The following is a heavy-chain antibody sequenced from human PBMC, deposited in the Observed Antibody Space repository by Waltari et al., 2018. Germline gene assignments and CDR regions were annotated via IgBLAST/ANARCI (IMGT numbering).Heavy chain of an antibody. V-gene: IGHV3-23*01. Sequence: EVQLLESGGGLVQPGGSLRLSCSASGFTFISYAMSWVRQAPGKGLEWVSSISGSGAAIYYADSVKGRFTISRDNSKNTLYLQMISLRAEDTAVYYCAEAGLYVRDYYYDYSMGVWGQGTTVTVSS. J-gene: IGHJ6*02. D-gene: IGHD3-16*01. CDR1: GFTFISYA. CDR3: AEAGLYVRDYYYDYSMGV. CDR2: ISGSGAAI.